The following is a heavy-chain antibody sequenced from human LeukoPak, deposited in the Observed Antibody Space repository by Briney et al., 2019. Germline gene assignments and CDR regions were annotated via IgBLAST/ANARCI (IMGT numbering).Heavy chain of an antibody. CDR1: GFTFSSFD. CDR3: ARGPPRGKYYYMDV. V-gene: IGHV3-13*01. Sequence: GGSLRLSCAASGFTFSSFDMHWVRQPTGQGLEWVSTIGTASDTYYPGSVEDRFTLPRDNAKNSLYLQMNSLTAGDTAVYYCARGPPRGKYYYMDVWGKGTTVTVSS. D-gene: IGHD1-1*01. J-gene: IGHJ6*03. CDR2: IGTASDT.